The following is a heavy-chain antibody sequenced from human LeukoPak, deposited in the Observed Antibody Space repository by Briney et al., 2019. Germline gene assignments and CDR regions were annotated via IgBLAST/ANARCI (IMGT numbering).Heavy chain of an antibody. CDR3: ARARSDYYDSSGYLITYYFDY. D-gene: IGHD3-22*01. CDR1: GGSISSGGYY. J-gene: IGHJ4*02. V-gene: IGHV4-31*03. CDR2: IYYSGST. Sequence: SETLSLTCTVSGGSISSGGYYWSWIRQHPGKGLEWIGYIYYSGSTYYNPSLKSRVTISVDTSKNQFSLKLSSVTAADTAVYYCARARSDYYDSSGYLITYYFDYWGQGTLVTVSS.